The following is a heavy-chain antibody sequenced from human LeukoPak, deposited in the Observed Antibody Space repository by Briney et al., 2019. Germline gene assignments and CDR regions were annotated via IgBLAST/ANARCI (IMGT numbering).Heavy chain of an antibody. CDR2: ISSSSSYI. CDR1: GFTFSSYS. V-gene: IGHV3-21*01. Sequence: RARGSLRLSCAASGFTFSSYSMNWVRQAPGKGLEWVSSISSSSSYIYYADSVKGRFTISRDNAKNSLYLQMNSLRAEDTAVYYCARDQGIFGVVNEGGHFDYWGQGTLVTVSS. CDR3: ARDQGIFGVVNEGGHFDY. J-gene: IGHJ4*02. D-gene: IGHD3-3*01.